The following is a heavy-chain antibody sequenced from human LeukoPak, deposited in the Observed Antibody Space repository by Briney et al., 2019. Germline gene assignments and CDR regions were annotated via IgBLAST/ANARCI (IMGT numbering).Heavy chain of an antibody. Sequence: QPGRSLRLSCAASGFTFDDYAMHWVRQAPGKGLEWVSGISWNSGSIGYADSVKGRFTISRDNAKNSLYLQMNSLRAEDTALYYCAKGKAATHFDYWGQGTLVTVSS. CDR1: GFTFDDYA. J-gene: IGHJ4*02. D-gene: IGHD2-15*01. CDR3: AKGKAATHFDY. CDR2: ISWNSGSI. V-gene: IGHV3-9*01.